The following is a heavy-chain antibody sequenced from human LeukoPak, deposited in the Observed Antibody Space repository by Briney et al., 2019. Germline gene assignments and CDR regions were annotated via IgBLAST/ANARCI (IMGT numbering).Heavy chain of an antibody. D-gene: IGHD4-17*01. CDR3: ARGGDYGDLRYFDY. V-gene: IGHV4-59*01. Sequence: TSETLSLTCTVSGGSINNYYRSWIRQPPGKGLERIGYIYYRGSTNYNPSLKSRVTFSVDTSKNQFSLKLNSVTAADTAVYYCARGGDYGDLRYFDYWGQGTLVTVSS. CDR2: IYYRGST. CDR1: GGSINNYY. J-gene: IGHJ4*02.